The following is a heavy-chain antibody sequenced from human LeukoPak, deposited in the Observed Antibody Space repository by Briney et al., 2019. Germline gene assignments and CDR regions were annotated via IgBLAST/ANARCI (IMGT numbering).Heavy chain of an antibody. D-gene: IGHD3-22*01. CDR1: GYSISSAYY. J-gene: IGHJ4*02. CDR3: ARHYYDSSGYY. CDR2: INHSGST. V-gene: IGHV4-38-2*02. Sequence: SETLSLTCTVSGYSISSAYYWGWIRQPPGKGLEWIGEINHSGSTNYNPSLKSRVTISVDTSKNQFSLKLSSVTAADTAVYYCARHYYDSSGYYWGQGTLVTVSS.